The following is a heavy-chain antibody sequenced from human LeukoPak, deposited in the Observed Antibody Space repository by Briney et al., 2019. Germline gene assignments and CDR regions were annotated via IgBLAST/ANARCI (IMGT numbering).Heavy chain of an antibody. V-gene: IGHV3-21*01. J-gene: IGHJ6*02. CDR2: ISSSSSYI. Sequence: GGSLRLSCAASGFTFSSYSMSWVRQAPGKGLEWVSSISSSSSYIYYADSVKGRFTISRDNAKNSLYLQMNSLRAEDTAVYYCARQTTANYYYYYGMDVWGQGTTVTVSS. CDR1: GFTFSSYS. CDR3: ARQTTANYYYYYGMDV. D-gene: IGHD4-17*01.